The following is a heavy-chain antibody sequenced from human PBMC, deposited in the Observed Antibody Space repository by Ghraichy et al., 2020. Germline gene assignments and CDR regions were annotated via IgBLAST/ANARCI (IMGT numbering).Heavy chain of an antibody. CDR2: ISDTGGNT. V-gene: IGHV3-23*01. CDR3: AKDKYGGYVTNLDY. D-gene: IGHD5-12*01. Sequence: GESLRLSCAASGFTFSTYAMSWVRQAPGKGLEWVSTISDTGGNTYYADSVEGRFAISRDNSKNTLNLQMNSLRAEDTAVYYCAKDKYGGYVTNLDYWGQGTLVTVSS. J-gene: IGHJ4*02. CDR1: GFTFSTYA.